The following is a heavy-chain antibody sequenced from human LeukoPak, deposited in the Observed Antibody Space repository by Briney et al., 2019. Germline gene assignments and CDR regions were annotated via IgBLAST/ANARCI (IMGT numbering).Heavy chain of an antibody. Sequence: GGSLRLPCAASGFTFNNYAMTWVRQAPGKGLEWVATISDTGGRTNHVDSVKGRFTISRDNSKNTLFLQMNSLTAEDSAVYYCAKGPSGSSHHFFDYWGQGTLVTVSS. D-gene: IGHD6-19*01. CDR2: ISDTGGRT. CDR1: GFTFNNYA. CDR3: AKGPSGSSHHFFDY. J-gene: IGHJ4*02. V-gene: IGHV3-23*01.